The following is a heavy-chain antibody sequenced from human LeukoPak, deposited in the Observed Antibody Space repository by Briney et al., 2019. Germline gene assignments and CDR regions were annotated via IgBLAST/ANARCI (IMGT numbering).Heavy chain of an antibody. Sequence: PGGSLRLSCAASGFTFSGYAIHWVRQAPGKGLEWVAVISSDGRDKHHADSVRGRFTISRDNSKNTLYLQTNSLRAEDTAVYYCARDLRRIADYYFDYWGQGTLVTVSS. CDR3: ARDLRRIADYYFDY. D-gene: IGHD6-13*01. CDR2: ISSDGRDK. V-gene: IGHV3-30*03. J-gene: IGHJ4*02. CDR1: GFTFSGYA.